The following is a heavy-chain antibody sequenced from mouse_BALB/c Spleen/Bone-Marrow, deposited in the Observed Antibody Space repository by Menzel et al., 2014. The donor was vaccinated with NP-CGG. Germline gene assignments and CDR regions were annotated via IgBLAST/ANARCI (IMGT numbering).Heavy chain of an antibody. CDR1: GFNIKDTY. Sequence: EVQLQQSGAELVKPGASVKLSCTASGFNIKDTYMHWVKQRPEQGLEWIGRIDPANGNTKYDPKFQGKATITADTSSNTAYMQLSSLTSEDTAVYYCARYYYGSSYAMGYWGQGTSVTVSS. J-gene: IGHJ4*01. V-gene: IGHV14-3*02. CDR3: ARYYYGSSYAMGY. CDR2: IDPANGNT. D-gene: IGHD1-1*01.